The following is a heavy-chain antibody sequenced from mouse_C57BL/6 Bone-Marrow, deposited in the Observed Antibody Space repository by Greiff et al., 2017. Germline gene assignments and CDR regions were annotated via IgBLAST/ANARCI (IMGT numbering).Heavy chain of an antibody. CDR1: GFTFSDYG. V-gene: IGHV5-15*01. Sequence: EVKVVESGGGLVQPGGSLKLSCAASGFTFSDYGMAWVRQAPRKGPEWVAFISNLAYSIYYAATVTGRFTISSENAKNTLYLEMSSLRSEDTAMYYCARLFMMTTRRTFAYWGQGTLVTVSA. J-gene: IGHJ3*01. CDR2: ISNLAYSI. D-gene: IGHD2-4*01. CDR3: ARLFMMTTRRTFAY.